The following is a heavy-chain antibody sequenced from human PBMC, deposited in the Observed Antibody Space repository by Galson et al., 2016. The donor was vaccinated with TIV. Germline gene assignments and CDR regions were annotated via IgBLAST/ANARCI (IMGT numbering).Heavy chain of an antibody. V-gene: IGHV1-2*02. Sequence: SVKVSCKASGYPFTAYYIHWVRQAPGQGPEWMGWINPNGDVTNYAQRFQGRVSMTRDTSISTAYMELSRLRSDDTAVFFCARGFNYGFDFYYGMDVWGQGTTVTVSS. CDR2: INPNGDVT. D-gene: IGHD5-18*01. CDR3: ARGFNYGFDFYYGMDV. CDR1: GYPFTAYY. J-gene: IGHJ6*02.